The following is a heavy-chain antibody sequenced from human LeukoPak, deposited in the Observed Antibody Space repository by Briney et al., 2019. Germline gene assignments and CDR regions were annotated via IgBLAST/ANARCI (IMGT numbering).Heavy chain of an antibody. CDR1: GITFSSYT. V-gene: IGHV3-21*01. CDR3: ARGSSRADY. D-gene: IGHD6-19*01. CDR2: ISSSSTYI. J-gene: IGHJ4*02. Sequence: GSLRLSCVASGITFSSYTINWVRQAPGKGLEWVSSISSSSTYIYYADSVKGRFTISRDNAKNSLYLQMNSLRAEDTAVYYCARGSSRADYWGQGTLVTVSS.